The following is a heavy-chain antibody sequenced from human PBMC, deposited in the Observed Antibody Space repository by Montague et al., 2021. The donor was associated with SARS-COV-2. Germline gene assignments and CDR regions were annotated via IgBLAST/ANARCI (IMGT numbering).Heavy chain of an antibody. CDR2: ICYSAST. CDR3: AGIGYVSVGYYYIYPD. CDR1: GASVRSDYSY. J-gene: IGHJ1*01. D-gene: IGHD3-22*01. V-gene: IGHV4-61*01. Sequence: SETLSLTCTVSGASVRSDYSYWIRIPPGTGMGWVGYGYICYSASTNYSLTLKSRVTISTATSKNQLSLKVMSATAADTAVYYCAGIGYVSVGYYYIYPDWGQGTLVTVSS.